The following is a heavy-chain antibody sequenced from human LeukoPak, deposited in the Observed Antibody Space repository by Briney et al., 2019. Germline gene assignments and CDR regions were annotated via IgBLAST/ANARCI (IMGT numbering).Heavy chain of an antibody. CDR1: AFTFSSYA. V-gene: IGHV3-23*01. CDR2: ISGSDGTT. D-gene: IGHD5-18*01. CDR3: AKGRTGYSYGYGIDY. Sequence: GGSLRLSCAASAFTFSSYAMSWVRQAPGKGLEWVSAISGSDGTTYYADSVKGRFTISRDNSKNTPYLQMNSLRAEDAAVYYCAKGRTGYSYGYGIDYWGQGTLVTVSS. J-gene: IGHJ4*02.